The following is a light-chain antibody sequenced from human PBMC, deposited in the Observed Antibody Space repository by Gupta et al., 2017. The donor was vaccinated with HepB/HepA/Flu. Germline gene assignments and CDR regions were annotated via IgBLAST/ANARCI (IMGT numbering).Light chain of an antibody. CDR2: GTS. Sequence: IVLTQSPGTLSLSPGERATLSCRASQSVNSNSLAWYKHHPGQAPRLLIHGTSTRDTGITDRLSGSGSGKDFTLTISRREPEDFAVYYCQRDGKSPTWTFGQGTKVEIK. J-gene: IGKJ1*01. CDR1: QSVNSNS. CDR3: QRDGKSPTWT. V-gene: IGKV3-20*01.